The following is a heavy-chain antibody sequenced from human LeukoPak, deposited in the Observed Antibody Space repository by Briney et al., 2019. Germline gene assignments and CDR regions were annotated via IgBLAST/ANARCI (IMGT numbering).Heavy chain of an antibody. V-gene: IGHV3-21*01. CDR3: ARSPFSIVVVPAAAFDY. D-gene: IGHD2-2*01. Sequence: PGGSLRLSCAASGFTFSSYSTNWVRQAPGKGLEWVSSISSSSSYIYYADSVKGRLTISRDNAKNSLYLQMNSLRAEDTAVYYCARSPFSIVVVPAAAFDYWGQGTLVTVSS. CDR1: GFTFSSYS. CDR2: ISSSSSYI. J-gene: IGHJ4*02.